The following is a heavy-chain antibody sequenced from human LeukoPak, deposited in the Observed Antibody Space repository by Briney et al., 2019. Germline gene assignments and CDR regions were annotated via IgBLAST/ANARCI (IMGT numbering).Heavy chain of an antibody. CDR1: GFTFGTYA. J-gene: IGHJ4*02. V-gene: IGHV3-30-3*01. D-gene: IGHD3-16*01. Sequence: GGSLRLSCAASGFTFGTYAMHWVRQAPGKGLEWVAVISYDGSDKYYPDSVKGRFTISRDNSENTLYLQIHSLRPEDTAVYYCGRTLQITRNSFDFWGQGTLVNVSS. CDR3: GRTLQITRNSFDF. CDR2: ISYDGSDK.